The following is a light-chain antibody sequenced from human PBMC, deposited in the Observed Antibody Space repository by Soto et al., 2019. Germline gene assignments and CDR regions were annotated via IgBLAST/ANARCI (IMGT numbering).Light chain of an antibody. CDR3: QQYGSSPLT. Sequence: EIVLTQSPGTLSLSLGERAALSCRASQSISNNYLAWYQQKPGQAPRLLISGASSRASGSPDRFSGSGSGTDFTLTISRLEPEDFAVYYCQQYGSSPLTFGGGTQVEIK. CDR1: QSISNNY. CDR2: GAS. J-gene: IGKJ4*01. V-gene: IGKV3-20*01.